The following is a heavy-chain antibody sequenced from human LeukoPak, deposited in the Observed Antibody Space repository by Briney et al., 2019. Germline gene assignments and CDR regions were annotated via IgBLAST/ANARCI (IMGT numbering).Heavy chain of an antibody. CDR1: GYTFTSYG. CDR3: AREDSYGYKYY. CDR2: ISAYNGNT. V-gene: IGHV1-18*01. Sequence: ASVKVSCKASGYTFTSYGISWVRQAPGQGLEWMGWISAYNGNTNYAQKLQGRVTMTTDTSTSTAYMELSSLRSEDTAVYYCAREDSYGYKYYWGQGTLVTVSS. J-gene: IGHJ4*02. D-gene: IGHD5-18*01.